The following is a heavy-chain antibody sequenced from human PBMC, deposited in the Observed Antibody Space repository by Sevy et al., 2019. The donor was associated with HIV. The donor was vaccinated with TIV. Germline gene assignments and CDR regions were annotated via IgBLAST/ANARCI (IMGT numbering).Heavy chain of an antibody. D-gene: IGHD1-1*01. CDR3: ARQPEPVVGWNDGEWFDP. Sequence: GESLKISCKGSGYSFTSYWIGWVRQMPGKGLEWMGIIYPGDSDTRYSPSFQGQVTISADKSISTAYLQWSSLKASDTAMYYCARQPEPVVGWNDGEWFDPWGQGTLVTVSS. CDR2: IYPGDSDT. J-gene: IGHJ5*02. CDR1: GYSFTSYW. V-gene: IGHV5-51*01.